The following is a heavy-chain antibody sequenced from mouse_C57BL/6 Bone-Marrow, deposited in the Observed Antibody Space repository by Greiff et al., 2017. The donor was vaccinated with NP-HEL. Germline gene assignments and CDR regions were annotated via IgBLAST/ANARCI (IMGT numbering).Heavy chain of an antibody. J-gene: IGHJ4*01. V-gene: IGHV1-53*01. D-gene: IGHD1-1*01. Sequence: QVQLQQPGTELVKPGASVKLSCKASGYTFTSYWMHWVKQRPGQGLEWIGNINPSNGGPNYNEKFKSTATLTVDKSSSTAYMQLSSLTSEDSAVYYCARGLDYYGNSVYYAMDYWGQGTSVTVSS. CDR2: INPSNGGP. CDR1: GYTFTSYW. CDR3: ARGLDYYGNSVYYAMDY.